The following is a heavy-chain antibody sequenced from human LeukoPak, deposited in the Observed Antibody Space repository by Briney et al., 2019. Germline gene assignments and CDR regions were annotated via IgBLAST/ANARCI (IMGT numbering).Heavy chain of an antibody. D-gene: IGHD1-26*01. Sequence: GGSLRLSCAASGFTFSSNELNWVRQAPGKGLEWVSYISGSGSTIYYADSVKGRFTISRDNAKNSLYLQMNSLRVEDTAVYYCARGYTGSYYRWFDPWGQGTLVTVSS. CDR1: GFTFSSNE. CDR3: ARGYTGSYYRWFDP. V-gene: IGHV3-48*03. CDR2: ISGSGSTI. J-gene: IGHJ5*02.